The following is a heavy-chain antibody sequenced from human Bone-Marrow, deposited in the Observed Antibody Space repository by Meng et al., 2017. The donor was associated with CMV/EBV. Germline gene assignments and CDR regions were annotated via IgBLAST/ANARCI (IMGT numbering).Heavy chain of an antibody. CDR1: GYTFTSYS. Sequence: ASVKVSCKASGYTFTSYSISWVRQAPGQGLEWMGWINPNSGGTNYAQKFQGRVTMTTDTSTSTAYMELRSLRSDDTAVYYCARDLGGGFGEDLSRYYYAMDVWGQGTTVTVSS. V-gene: IGHV1-18*01. D-gene: IGHD3-10*01. CDR2: INPNSGGT. CDR3: ARDLGGGFGEDLSRYYYAMDV. J-gene: IGHJ6*02.